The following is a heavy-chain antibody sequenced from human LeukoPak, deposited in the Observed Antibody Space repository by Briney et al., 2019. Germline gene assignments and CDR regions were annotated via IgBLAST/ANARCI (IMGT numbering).Heavy chain of an antibody. J-gene: IGHJ4*02. CDR1: GYTFTGYY. CDR2: INPKSGGT. D-gene: IGHD3-10*01. Sequence: GASVKVSCKASGYTFTGYYIHWVRQAPGQGLEWMRWINPKSGGTNYSQKFQGRVTMTRATSISTAYMELSRLRSDATAVYYCAQPSSGSGNSNDYWGQGTLVTVSS. CDR3: AQPSSGSGNSNDY. V-gene: IGHV1-2*02.